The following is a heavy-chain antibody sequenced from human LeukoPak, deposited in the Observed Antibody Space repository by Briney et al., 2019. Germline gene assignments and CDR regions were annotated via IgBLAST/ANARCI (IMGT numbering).Heavy chain of an antibody. D-gene: IGHD6-19*01. CDR2: IHYSGST. CDR1: GGSISSYY. V-gene: IGHV4-59*01. Sequence: SETLSLTCTVSGGSISSYYWSWIRQPPGKGLEWIGYIHYSGSTNYNPSLRSRVTISVDTSKNQFSLKLSSVTSADTAVYYCARISGLSYYYYMDVWGKGTTVTISS. CDR3: ARISGLSYYYYMDV. J-gene: IGHJ6*03.